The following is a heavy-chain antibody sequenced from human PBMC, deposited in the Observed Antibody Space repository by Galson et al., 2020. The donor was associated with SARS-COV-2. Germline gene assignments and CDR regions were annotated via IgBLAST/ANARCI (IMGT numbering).Heavy chain of an antibody. D-gene: IGHD1-26*01. CDR2: MIYRGST. Sequence: SETLSLTCTVSGDSLSSYSWSWIRQPPGKGLEWIGSMIYRGSTTNNPSLTNRVPISVDTSKRQFSLNLNSVTAADTAVYYCARDYRGRFDSWGQGALVTSSS. V-gene: IGHV4-59*01. J-gene: IGHJ4*02. CDR1: GDSLSSYS. CDR3: ARDYRGRFDS.